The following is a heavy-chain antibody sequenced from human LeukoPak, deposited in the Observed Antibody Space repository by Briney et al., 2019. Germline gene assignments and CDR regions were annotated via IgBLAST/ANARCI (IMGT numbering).Heavy chain of an antibody. V-gene: IGHV3-53*01. CDR2: IYSDGTT. CDR1: GFTVFSNY. J-gene: IGHJ6*03. Sequence: PGGSLRLSCAASGFTVFSNYMSWVRQAPGKGLEWVSVIYSDGTTYYADSVQGRFTISRDNSKNTVYLRMKSLRAEDTAVYFCARERSYYYYYMDVWGKGTTVTVSS. CDR3: ARERSYYYYYMDV. D-gene: IGHD3-10*01.